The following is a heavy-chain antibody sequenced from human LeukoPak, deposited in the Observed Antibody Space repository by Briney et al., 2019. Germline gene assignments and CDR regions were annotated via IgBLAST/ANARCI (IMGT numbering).Heavy chain of an antibody. CDR1: GFTLSSYW. CDR3: VRDWGGGDDY. CDR2: IKQDGSEK. D-gene: IGHD3-10*01. J-gene: IGHJ4*02. V-gene: IGHV3-7*01. Sequence: GGPLRLSCAVSGFTLSSYWMTWVRQTPGKGLEWVGNIKQDGSEKYYVDSVKGRFTISRDNAKNSLYLQMNSLRGEDTAVYYCVRDWGGGDDYWGQGTLVTVSS.